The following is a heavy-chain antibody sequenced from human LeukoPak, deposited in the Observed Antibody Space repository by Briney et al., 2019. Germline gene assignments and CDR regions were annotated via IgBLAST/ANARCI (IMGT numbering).Heavy chain of an antibody. CDR2: IYYSGST. V-gene: IGHV4-59*01. J-gene: IGHJ4*02. CDR3: ARDVGWAAGSYHYFDY. Sequence: PSETLSLTCTVSGGSISSYYWSWIRQPPGKGLEWIGYIYYSGSTNYNPSLKSRVTIAVDTSKNQFSLKLSSVTAADTAVYYCARDVGWAAGSYHYFDYWGQGTLITVSS. CDR1: GGSISSYY. D-gene: IGHD3-10*01.